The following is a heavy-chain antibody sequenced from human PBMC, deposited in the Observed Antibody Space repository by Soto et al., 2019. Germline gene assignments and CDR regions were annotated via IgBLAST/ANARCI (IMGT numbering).Heavy chain of an antibody. D-gene: IGHD2-15*01. J-gene: IGHJ5*02. Sequence: LRLSCAASGFTFSSSWMHWVCQAPEKGLEWVADIKCDGSEKYYVDSVKGGLTISRDNAKNSLYLQVSSLRAEDMTVYYCVRGYCSGGSRATSCNNWFDPWGQGTLVTVSS. V-gene: IGHV3-7*03. CDR3: VRGYCSGGSRATSCNNWFDP. CDR2: IKCDGSEK. CDR1: GFTFSSSW.